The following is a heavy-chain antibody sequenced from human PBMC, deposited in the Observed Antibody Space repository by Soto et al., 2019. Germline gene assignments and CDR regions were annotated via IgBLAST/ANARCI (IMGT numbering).Heavy chain of an antibody. V-gene: IGHV3-23*01. D-gene: IGHD2-15*01. CDR3: ATGWSAHFES. CDR1: GFIFSTYA. Sequence: EVQVLESGGGLVQPGGSLRLSCAASGFIFSTYAMNWVRQAPGKGLEWVSAVSGIGGSTYYADSLKGRFTICRDNSKNTLYLQMNSLRAEDTAVYHCATGWSAHFESLGQGTLVTVSS. CDR2: VSGIGGST. J-gene: IGHJ4*02.